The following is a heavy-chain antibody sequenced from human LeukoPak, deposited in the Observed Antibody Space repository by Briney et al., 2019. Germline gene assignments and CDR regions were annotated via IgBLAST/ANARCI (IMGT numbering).Heavy chain of an antibody. CDR3: ARDLYYDFWSGPGT. CDR2: INPNSGGT. J-gene: IGHJ5*02. V-gene: IGHV1-2*02. Sequence: ASVKVSCKASGYAFTGYYMHWVRQAPGQGLEWMGWINPNSGGTNYAQKFQGRVTMTRDTSITTAYMELSRLRSDDTAVYYCARDLYYDFWSGPGTWGQGTLVTVSS. D-gene: IGHD3-3*01. CDR1: GYAFTGYY.